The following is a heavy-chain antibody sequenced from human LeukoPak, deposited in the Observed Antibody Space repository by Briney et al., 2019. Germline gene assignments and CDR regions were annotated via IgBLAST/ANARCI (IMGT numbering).Heavy chain of an antibody. Sequence: PSETLSLTCTVSGGSIRSSSYYWGWIRQPPGKGLEWIGYIYYSGSTNYNPSLKSRVTISVDTSKNQFSLKLSSVTAADTAVYYCARDRIYGSGSDHFDYWGQGTLVTVSS. J-gene: IGHJ4*02. CDR3: ARDRIYGSGSDHFDY. V-gene: IGHV4-61*05. CDR2: IYYSGST. CDR1: GGSIRSSSYY. D-gene: IGHD3-10*01.